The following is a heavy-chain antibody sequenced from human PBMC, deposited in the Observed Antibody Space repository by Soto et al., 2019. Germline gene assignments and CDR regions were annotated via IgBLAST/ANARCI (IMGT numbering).Heavy chain of an antibody. CDR2: LYTGTDT. CDR1: GFTVSSSY. J-gene: IGHJ4*02. D-gene: IGHD2-15*01. V-gene: IGHV3-53*01. Sequence: GSLRLSCAASGFTVSSSYLTWVRQALGKGLEWVAILYTGTDTVYADAVKGRFTISRDSSKNTLYLQMHSLRAEDTAMYFCASSRYTGTYSGRFLDYGGQGSLLTVSS. CDR3: ASSRYTGTYSGRFLDY.